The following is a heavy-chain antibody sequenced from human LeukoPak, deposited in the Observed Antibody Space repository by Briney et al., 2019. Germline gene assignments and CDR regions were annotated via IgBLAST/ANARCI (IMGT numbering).Heavy chain of an antibody. CDR1: GGSFSGYY. CDR3: ARDGVVGAADAFDI. Sequence: SQTLSLTCAVYGGSFSGYYWSCIRQPPGKGLEWIGHIYYSGSTYYNPSLKSRVTISVDTSKNQFSLKLSSVTAADTAVYYCARDGVVGAADAFDIWGQGTMVTVSS. D-gene: IGHD1-26*01. CDR2: IYYSGST. J-gene: IGHJ3*02. V-gene: IGHV4-34*09.